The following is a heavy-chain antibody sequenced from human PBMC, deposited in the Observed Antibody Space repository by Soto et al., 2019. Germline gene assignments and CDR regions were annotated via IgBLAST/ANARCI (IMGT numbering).Heavy chain of an antibody. J-gene: IGHJ5*01. CDR3: ARGRYCLTGRCFPNWFDS. CDR1: GDSISTVDYF. V-gene: IGHV4-30-4*01. Sequence: SETMSLTCSVSGDSISTVDYFWAWIRQPPGQALEYIGYIYKSATTYYNPSFESRVAISLDTSKSQFSLNVTSVTAADTAVYFCARGRYCLTGRCFPNWFDSWGQGTLVTVSS. CDR2: IYKSATT. D-gene: IGHD2-15*01.